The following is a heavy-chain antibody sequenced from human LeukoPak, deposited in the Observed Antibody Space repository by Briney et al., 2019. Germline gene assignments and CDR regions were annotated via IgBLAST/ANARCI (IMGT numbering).Heavy chain of an antibody. V-gene: IGHV3-23*01. J-gene: IGHJ4*02. Sequence: GGSLRLSCSASAFTFTNYAMNWVRQAPGKGLEWVSTISGSGSVTFYADSVKGRFTISRDDSNTVYLQMSRLGVDDTAVYYCAYLGLSSDWNDVPGPQIDHWGQGALVSVST. CDR3: AYLGLSSDWNDVPGPQIDH. CDR1: AFTFTNYA. CDR2: ISGSGSVT. D-gene: IGHD1-1*01.